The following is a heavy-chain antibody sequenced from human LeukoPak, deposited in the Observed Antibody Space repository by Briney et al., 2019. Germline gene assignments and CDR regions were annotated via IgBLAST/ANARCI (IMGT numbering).Heavy chain of an antibody. J-gene: IGHJ4*02. CDR1: GGSFSGYY. V-gene: IGHV4-34*01. D-gene: IGHD6-13*01. Sequence: SGTLSLTCAVYGGSFSGYYWSWIRQPPGKGLEWIGEINHSGSTNYNPFLKSRVTISVDTSKNQFSLKLSSVTAADTAVYYCARLNSSSWYDYWGQGTLVTVSS. CDR3: ARLNSSSWYDY. CDR2: INHSGST.